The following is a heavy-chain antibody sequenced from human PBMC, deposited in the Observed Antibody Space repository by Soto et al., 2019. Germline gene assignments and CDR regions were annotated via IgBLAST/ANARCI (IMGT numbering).Heavy chain of an antibody. Sequence: EVQLVESGGGVVRPGGSLRLSCAASGFTFDDYGMSWVRQAPGKGLEWVSGINWNGGSTGYADSVKGRFTISRDNAKNSLYLQMNSLRAEDTALYHCARDLCRCGEFYVCYMDVWGKGTTVTVSS. CDR1: GFTFDDYG. J-gene: IGHJ6*03. V-gene: IGHV3-20*01. CDR2: INWNGGST. D-gene: IGHD3-10*01. CDR3: ARDLCRCGEFYVCYMDV.